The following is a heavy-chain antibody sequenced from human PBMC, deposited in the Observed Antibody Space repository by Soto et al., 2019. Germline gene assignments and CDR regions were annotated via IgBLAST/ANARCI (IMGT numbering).Heavy chain of an antibody. Sequence: QVHLVQSGAEVRKPGASVKVSCKASGYTFTSYDINWVRQATGQGLEWMGWMNPNSGNTAYAQKCQGRVTLTRNTSISTAHMELSSLRSEDTGVYYCARERTRGFEPWGQGTLVTVSS. V-gene: IGHV1-8*01. J-gene: IGHJ5*02. CDR3: ARERTRGFEP. CDR2: MNPNSGNT. CDR1: GYTFTSYD.